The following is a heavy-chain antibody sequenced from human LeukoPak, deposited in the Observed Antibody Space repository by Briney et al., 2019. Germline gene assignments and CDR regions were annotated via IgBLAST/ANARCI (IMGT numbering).Heavy chain of an antibody. V-gene: IGHV4-39*07. CDR3: ARSRYRYYYYMDV. CDR2: IYYSGST. CDR1: GGSISSSSYY. J-gene: IGHJ6*03. Sequence: PSETLSLTCTVPGGSISSSSYYWGWIRQPPGKGLEWIGSIYYSGSTYYNPSLKSRVTISVDTAKNQFSLKLSSVTAADTAVYYCARSRYRYYYYMDVWGKGTTVTVSS. D-gene: IGHD1-1*01.